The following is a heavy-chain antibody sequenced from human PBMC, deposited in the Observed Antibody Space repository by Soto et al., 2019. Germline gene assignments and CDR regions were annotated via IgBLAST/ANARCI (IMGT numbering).Heavy chain of an antibody. Sequence: EVQLVESGGGLVQPGGSVRLCCAASGFSFSSYTMDWVRQAPGKGLEWISYISSSSSTIYSADSVKGRFTISRDNVKSSLYMQMYSMGYEDKSVYYCARGLWGVTYAFDIWGQGIMV. J-gene: IGHJ3*02. CDR3: ARGLWGVTYAFDI. CDR2: ISSSSSTI. V-gene: IGHV3-48*02. D-gene: IGHD3-10*01. CDR1: GFSFSSYT.